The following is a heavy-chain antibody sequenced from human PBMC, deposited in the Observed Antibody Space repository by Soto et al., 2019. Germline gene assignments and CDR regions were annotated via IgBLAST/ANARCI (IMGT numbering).Heavy chain of an antibody. V-gene: IGHV1-69*13. CDR3: ARDHANLTDSSRYYTVDP. CDR2: IIPIFGTA. Sequence: ASVKVSCKASGGTFSSYAISWVRQAPGQGLEWMGGIIPIFGTANYAQKFQGRVTITADESTSIAYMELSSLRSEDTAVYYCARDHANLTDSSRYYTVDPWGQGTLVTVYS. J-gene: IGHJ5*02. D-gene: IGHD3-22*01. CDR1: GGTFSSYA.